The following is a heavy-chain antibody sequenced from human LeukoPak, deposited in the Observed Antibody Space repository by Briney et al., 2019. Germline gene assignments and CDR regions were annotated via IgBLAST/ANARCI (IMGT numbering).Heavy chain of an antibody. D-gene: IGHD6-19*01. CDR3: KKDGGIAVALGY. V-gene: IGHV3-38-3*01. CDR2: ISGGST. Sequence: GGSLRLSCAASGFTVSSNEMSWVRQAPGKGLEWVSSISGGSTYYADSRKGRFTISRDNSKNTLHLRMNSLRAEDTAVYYCKKDGGIAVALGYWGQGTLVTVSS. CDR1: GFTVSSNE. J-gene: IGHJ4*02.